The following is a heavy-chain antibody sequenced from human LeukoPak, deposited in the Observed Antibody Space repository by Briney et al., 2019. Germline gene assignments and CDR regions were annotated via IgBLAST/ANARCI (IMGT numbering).Heavy chain of an antibody. CDR1: GGSISSYY. CDR2: IYYSGST. J-gene: IGHJ3*02. Sequence: SETLSLTCTVSGGSISSYYWSWIRQPPGKGLEWIGYIYYSGSTNYNPSLKSRVTISVDTSKNQFSLKLSSVTAADTAVYYCARGSRYSSSYDAFDIWGQGTMVTVSS. V-gene: IGHV4-59*01. CDR3: ARGSRYSSSYDAFDI. D-gene: IGHD6-6*01.